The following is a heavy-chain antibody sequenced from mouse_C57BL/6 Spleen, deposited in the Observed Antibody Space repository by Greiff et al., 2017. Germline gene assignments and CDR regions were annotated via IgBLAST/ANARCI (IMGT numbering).Heavy chain of an antibody. J-gene: IGHJ3*01. D-gene: IGHD6-1*01. CDR1: GYTFTDYE. CDR2: IDPETGGT. V-gene: IGHV1-15*01. CDR3: PGRHLAWFAY. Sequence: QVQLQQSGAELVRPGASVTLSCKASGYTFTDYEMHWVKQTPVHGLEWIGAIDPETGGTAYNQKFKGKAILTADKSSITAYMELRSLTSEDSAVYYCPGRHLAWFAYWGQGTLVTVSA.